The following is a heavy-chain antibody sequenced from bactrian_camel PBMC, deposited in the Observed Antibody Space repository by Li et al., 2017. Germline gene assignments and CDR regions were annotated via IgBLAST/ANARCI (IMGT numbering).Heavy chain of an antibody. V-gene: IGHV3S53*01. CDR2: IDDVGST. CDR1: KYTVRSGC. Sequence: VQLVESGGGSVQPRGSLRLSCVATKYTVRSGCMGWFRQTKGEEREVVAAIDDVGSTSYANSVKGRFTISRDNANNTVNLMMNSLKPEDTAMYYCAANFGPYCSGPYLARRANFLGQGTQVTVS. J-gene: IGHJ4*01. D-gene: IGHD1*01.